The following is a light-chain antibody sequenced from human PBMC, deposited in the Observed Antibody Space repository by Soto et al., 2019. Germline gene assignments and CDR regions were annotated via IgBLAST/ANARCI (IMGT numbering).Light chain of an antibody. V-gene: IGKV3-15*01. CDR2: GAS. J-gene: IGKJ1*01. CDR3: QQYNNWPPWT. CDR1: QSVGSN. Sequence: EIMMTQSPATLSVSPGERATLSCRASQSVGSNLAWYQHKTGQAPRLLISGASTRATGIPARFSGSGSGTEFTLTISSLQSEDFAVYYCQQYNNWPPWTFGEGTKVEIK.